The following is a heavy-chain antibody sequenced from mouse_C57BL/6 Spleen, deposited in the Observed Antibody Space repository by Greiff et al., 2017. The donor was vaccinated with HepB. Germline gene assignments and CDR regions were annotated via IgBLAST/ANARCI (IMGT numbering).Heavy chain of an antibody. J-gene: IGHJ3*01. CDR2: IYPGSGNT. V-gene: IGHV1-76*01. CDR3: AREADGYYVAY. D-gene: IGHD2-3*01. CDR1: GYTFTDYY. Sequence: VQLQQSGAELVRPGASVKLSCKASGYTFTDYYINWVKQRPGQGLEWIARIYPGSGNTYYNEKFKGKATLTAEKSSSTAYMQLSSLTSEDSAVYFCAREADGYYVAYWGQGTLVTVSA.